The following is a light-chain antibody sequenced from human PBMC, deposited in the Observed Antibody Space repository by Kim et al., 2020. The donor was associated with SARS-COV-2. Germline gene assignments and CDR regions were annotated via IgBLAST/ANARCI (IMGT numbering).Light chain of an antibody. CDR2: GAS. CDR3: QQYGSSPRT. Sequence: SPGERATLSCRASQSVSSISLAWYQQKPGQAPRLLIYGASSRATGIPDRFSGSGSGTDFTLTISRLEPEDFAVYYCQQYGSSPRTFGQGTKVDIK. J-gene: IGKJ1*01. V-gene: IGKV3-20*01. CDR1: QSVSSIS.